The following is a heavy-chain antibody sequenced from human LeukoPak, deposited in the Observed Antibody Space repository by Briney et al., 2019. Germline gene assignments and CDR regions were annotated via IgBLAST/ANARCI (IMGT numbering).Heavy chain of an antibody. CDR2: ISSNGDTT. V-gene: IGHV3-64*01. CDR1: GFTFSSYP. D-gene: IGHD1-26*01. Sequence: GGSLKLSCAASGFTFSSYPMHWVRQAPGKGLEYVSAISSNGDTTYYANSVRGRFTISRDNSKNTLYLQMGSLRTEDMAIYYCAREIIGTNDYWGQGTLITVSS. CDR3: AREIIGTNDY. J-gene: IGHJ4*02.